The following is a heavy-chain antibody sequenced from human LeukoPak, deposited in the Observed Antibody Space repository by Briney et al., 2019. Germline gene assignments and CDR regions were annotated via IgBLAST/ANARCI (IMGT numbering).Heavy chain of an antibody. CDR1: GGSITSGAYS. J-gene: IGHJ4*02. V-gene: IGHV4-39*01. CDR2: IYHSGNI. Sequence: PAETLSLTCTVSGGSITSGAYSWGWIRQPPGKGLEWIGNIYHSGNIYYNASLKSRVAISVDTSKNQFSLKLNSVTATDTAVYHCARQYGAGYSSTWYFDYWGQGTLVTVSS. CDR3: ARQYGAGYSSTWYFDY. D-gene: IGHD2-2*01.